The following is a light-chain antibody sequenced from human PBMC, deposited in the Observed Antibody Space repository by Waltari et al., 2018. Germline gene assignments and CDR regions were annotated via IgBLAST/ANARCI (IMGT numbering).Light chain of an antibody. J-gene: IGKJ1*01. Sequence: EIVLTQSPGTLSLSPGERATLSCRASQRISKYLAWYQQKPGQAPRLLIYHASSRAAGIPDRFSGSGSGTDFSLSISRLEPEDFAGYYCQHYESLPVTFGQGTKVEIK. CDR2: HAS. CDR3: QHYESLPVT. V-gene: IGKV3-20*01. CDR1: QRISKY.